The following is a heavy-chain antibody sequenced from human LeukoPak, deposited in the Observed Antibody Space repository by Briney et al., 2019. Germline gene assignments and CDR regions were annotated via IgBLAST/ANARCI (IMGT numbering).Heavy chain of an antibody. CDR3: ARIGGTYFDWFDP. CDR1: GYRFNNYW. Sequence: GESLKISCKASGYRFNNYWIGWVRQMPGKGLEWMGVTYPGDSDTRYSPSFQGQVTISADTSINTAYLQLNSLKASDTAIYYCARIGGTYFDWFDPWGQGALVTVSS. CDR2: TYPGDSDT. D-gene: IGHD1-26*01. J-gene: IGHJ5*02. V-gene: IGHV5-51*01.